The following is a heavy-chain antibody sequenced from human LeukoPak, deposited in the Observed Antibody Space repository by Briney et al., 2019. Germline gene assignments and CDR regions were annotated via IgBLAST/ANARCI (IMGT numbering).Heavy chain of an antibody. J-gene: IGHJ4*02. V-gene: IGHV4-59*01. CDR3: ARGSADYSSSQDFDY. D-gene: IGHD6-6*01. CDR1: GGSISSYY. Sequence: SETLSLTCTVSGGSISSYYWSWIRQPPGKGLEWIGYIYHSGSTNYNPSLKSRVTISVDTSKNQFSLKLSSVTAADTAVYYCARGSADYSSSQDFDYWGQGTLVTVSS. CDR2: IYHSGST.